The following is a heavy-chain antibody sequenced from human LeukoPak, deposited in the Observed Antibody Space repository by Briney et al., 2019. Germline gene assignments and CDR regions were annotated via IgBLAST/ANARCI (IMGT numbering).Heavy chain of an antibody. J-gene: IGHJ4*02. D-gene: IGHD3-22*01. Sequence: PGGSLRLSCAVSGISLSNYGMSWVRQAPGKGLEWVAGISGSGGGTNYADSVKGRFTLSRDNPKNTLYLQMNRLRAEDTAVYFCAKRGVVIRVILVGFHKEAYYFDSWGQGALVTVSS. CDR3: AKRGVVIRVILVGFHKEAYYFDS. V-gene: IGHV3-23*01. CDR1: GISLSNYG. CDR2: ISGSGGGT.